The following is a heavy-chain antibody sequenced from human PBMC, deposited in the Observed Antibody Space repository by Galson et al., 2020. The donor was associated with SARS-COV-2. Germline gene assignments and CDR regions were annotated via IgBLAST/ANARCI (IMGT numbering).Heavy chain of an antibody. CDR3: AREVYSYGFFY. V-gene: IGHV3-21*01. CDR1: GFTFSSYS. J-gene: IGHJ4*02. D-gene: IGHD5-18*01. CDR2: ISSSSSYI. Sequence: GGSLRLSCAASGFTFSSYSMNWVRRAPGKGLEWVSSISSSSSYIYYADSVKGRFTISRDNAKNSLYLQMHSLRAEDSAVYYCAREVYSYGFFYWGQGTLVTVSS.